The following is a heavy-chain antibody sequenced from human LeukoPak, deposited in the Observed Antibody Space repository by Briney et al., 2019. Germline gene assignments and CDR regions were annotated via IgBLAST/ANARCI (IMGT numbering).Heavy chain of an antibody. CDR3: ARLYYYESSGYSRTNYYYYYMDV. J-gene: IGHJ6*03. D-gene: IGHD3-22*01. V-gene: IGHV7-4-1*02. CDR1: GYTFTSYG. CDR2: INTNTGNP. Sequence: ASVKVSCKASGYTFTSYGISWVRQAPGQGLEWMGWINTNTGNPTYAQGFTGRFVFSLDTSVSTAYLQISSLKAEDTAVYYCARLYYYESSGYSRTNYYYYYMDVWGKGTTVTVSS.